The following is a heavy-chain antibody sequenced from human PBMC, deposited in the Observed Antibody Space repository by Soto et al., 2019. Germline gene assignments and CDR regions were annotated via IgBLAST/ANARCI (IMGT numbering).Heavy chain of an antibody. D-gene: IGHD6-6*01. J-gene: IGHJ6*02. CDR2: IYYSGST. CDR1: GGSISSYY. CDR3: ASARFRRAARSPIYGLDV. Sequence: SETLSLTCTVSGGSISSYYWSWIRQPPGKGLEWIGYIYYSGSTNYNPSLKSRVTVSVDTSKKQFSLKLSSVTAADTAVYYCASARFRRAARSPIYGLDVWGQGTTVTVSS. V-gene: IGHV4-59*01.